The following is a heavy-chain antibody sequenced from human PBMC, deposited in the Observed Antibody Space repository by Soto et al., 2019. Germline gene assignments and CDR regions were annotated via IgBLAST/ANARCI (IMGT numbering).Heavy chain of an antibody. V-gene: IGHV1-18*04. CDR2: ISAYNGNT. D-gene: IGHD3-10*01. J-gene: IGHJ6*02. Sequence: ASVKVSCKASGYTFTSYGISWVRQAPGQGLEWMGWISAYNGNTNYAQKLQGRVTMTTDTSTSTAYMELRSLRSDDTAVYYCARDPAWGGRGVHYYGMDVWGQGTTVTVSS. CDR1: GYTFTSYG. CDR3: ARDPAWGGRGVHYYGMDV.